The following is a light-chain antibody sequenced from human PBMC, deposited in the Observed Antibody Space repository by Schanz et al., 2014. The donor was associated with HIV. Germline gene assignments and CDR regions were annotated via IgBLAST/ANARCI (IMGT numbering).Light chain of an antibody. V-gene: IGKV3-20*01. CDR3: QHYGSS. Sequence: EIVMTQSPATLSVPPGESATLSCRASRGVSSSLAWYQQKRGQVPRLLIYSASRRANGIPDRFSGSGSGTDFTLTISRLEPEDFAVYYCQHYGSSFGPGTKVDIK. CDR1: RGVSSS. CDR2: SAS. J-gene: IGKJ3*01.